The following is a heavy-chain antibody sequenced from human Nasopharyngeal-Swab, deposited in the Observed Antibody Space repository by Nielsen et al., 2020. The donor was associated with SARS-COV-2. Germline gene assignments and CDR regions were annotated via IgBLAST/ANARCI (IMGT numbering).Heavy chain of an antibody. CDR1: GGTFSSYD. D-gene: IGHD1-1*01. CDR3: ATLPQLGERDMDI. Sequence: SVKVSCKASGGTFSSYDLSWVRQAPGQGLEWIGRIIPILTIPNYAQKFQGRVTLTADRSTGTAYMELRSLRYEDTDMYYCATLPQLGERDMDIWGQGTMVTVSS. CDR2: IIPILTIP. V-gene: IGHV1-69*04. J-gene: IGHJ3*02.